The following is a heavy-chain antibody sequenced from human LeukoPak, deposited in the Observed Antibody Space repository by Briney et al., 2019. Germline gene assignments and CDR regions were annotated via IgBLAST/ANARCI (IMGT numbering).Heavy chain of an antibody. J-gene: IGHJ4*02. CDR1: GFTFSNAW. V-gene: IGHV3-15*01. Sequence: GGSLRLSCAASGFTFSNAWMSWVRLAPGKGLEWVGRIKNEDDGGTTDYAAPVKGRFTISRDDSKNMLYLQMNSLKTEDTAVYYCTTSGTPFQYWGQGTLVTVSS. CDR3: TTSGTPFQY. CDR2: IKNEDDGGTT. D-gene: IGHD3-10*01.